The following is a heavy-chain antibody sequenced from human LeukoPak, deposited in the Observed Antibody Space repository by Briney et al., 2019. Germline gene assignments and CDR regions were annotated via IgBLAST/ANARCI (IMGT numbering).Heavy chain of an antibody. V-gene: IGHV1-18*01. CDR3: ARGWISDY. Sequence: ASVKVSCTASGYTFTSYGISWVRQAPGQGLGWMGWISAYNGNKKYAHMLQGTVTMTPDTSTRTAYMELRSMRSDDTAVYYCARGWISDYWGEGTLVTVHS. J-gene: IGHJ4*02. CDR1: GYTFTSYG. D-gene: IGHD2-2*03. CDR2: ISAYNGNK.